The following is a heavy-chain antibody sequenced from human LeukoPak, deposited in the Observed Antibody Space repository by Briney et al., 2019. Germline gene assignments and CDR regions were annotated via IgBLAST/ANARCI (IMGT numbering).Heavy chain of an antibody. CDR1: GYTFTGYY. Sequence: ASVKVSCKASGYTFTGYYMHCVQQAPGKGLELMGLVDPEDGETIYAEKFQGRVTITADTSTDTAYIELSSLRSKDTAVDYCATVSGEWGQGTLVTVYS. CDR3: ATVSGE. CDR2: VDPEDGET. J-gene: IGHJ4*02. V-gene: IGHV1-69-2*01.